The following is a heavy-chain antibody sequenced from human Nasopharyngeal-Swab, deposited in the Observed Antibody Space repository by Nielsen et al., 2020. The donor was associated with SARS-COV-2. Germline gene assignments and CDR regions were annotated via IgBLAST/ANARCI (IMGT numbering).Heavy chain of an antibody. CDR1: SDSISPYF. CDR2: ISHSGST. CDR3: ARIDGWGAMDV. D-gene: IGHD3-10*01. V-gene: IGHV4-59*13. J-gene: IGHJ6*02. Sequence: GSLRLSCTVSSDSISPYFWNWIRQPPGMGPEWIGYISHSGSTNYTPSLKSRVTISIDTSQKQLSLKLRSVTAADTAVYYCARIDGWGAMDVWGQGTTVTVSS.